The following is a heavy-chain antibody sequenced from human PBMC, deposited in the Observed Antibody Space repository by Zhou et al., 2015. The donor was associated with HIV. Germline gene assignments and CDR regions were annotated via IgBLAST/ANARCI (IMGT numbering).Heavy chain of an antibody. V-gene: IGHV3-21*01. J-gene: IGHJ4*02. CDR1: GFTFSSYS. D-gene: IGHD4-17*01. Sequence: VQLVESGGGVVQPGRSLRLSCAASGFTFSSYSMNWVRQAPGKGLEWVSSISSSSSYIYYADSVKGRFTISRDNAKNSLYLQMNSLRAEDTAVYYCARDPHYGDYAPGDYWGQGTLVTVSS. CDR3: ARDPHYGDYAPGDY. CDR2: ISSSSSYI.